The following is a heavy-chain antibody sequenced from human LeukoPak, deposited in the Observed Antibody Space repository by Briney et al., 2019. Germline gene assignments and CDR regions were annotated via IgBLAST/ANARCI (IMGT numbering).Heavy chain of an antibody. J-gene: IGHJ3*02. CDR1: GFAFSGSA. V-gene: IGHV3-73*01. CDR2: IRSKANSYAT. CDR3: TSSTIPSMPFDI. D-gene: IGHD4/OR15-4a*01. Sequence: PGGSLRLSCAASGFAFSGSAMHWVRQASGKGLEWVGRIRSKANSYATAYAASVKGRFTISRDDSKNTAYLQMNSLKTEDTAVYYCTSSTIPSMPFDIWGQGTMVTVSS.